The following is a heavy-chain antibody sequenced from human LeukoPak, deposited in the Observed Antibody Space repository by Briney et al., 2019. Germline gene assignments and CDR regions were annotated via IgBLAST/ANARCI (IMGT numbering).Heavy chain of an antibody. CDR2: IYYSGST. CDR1: GGSISSSSYY. Sequence: SETLSLTCTVSGGSISSSSYYWGWIRQPPGKGLEWIGSIYYSGSTYYNPSLKSRVTISVDTSKNQFSLKLSSVTAADTAVCYCAREHRERIQLWSFVYWGQGTLVTVSS. D-gene: IGHD5-18*01. J-gene: IGHJ4*02. CDR3: AREHRERIQLWSFVY. V-gene: IGHV4-39*02.